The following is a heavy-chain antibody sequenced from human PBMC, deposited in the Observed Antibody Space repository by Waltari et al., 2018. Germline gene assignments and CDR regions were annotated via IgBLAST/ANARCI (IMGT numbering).Heavy chain of an antibody. CDR1: GGSIISSSW. CDR2: IHHSGRS. CDR3: ASQGGYFLDH. J-gene: IGHJ4*02. Sequence: QVQLQESGPGLVMPSGTLSLTCAVSGGSIISSSWWSWVRQPPGKGLEWIAEIHHSGRSNNNPYLKSRVTISVDRSKNQFTLKLSSVTAADTAVYYCASQGGYFLDHWGQGTLVTVSS. V-gene: IGHV4-4*02. D-gene: IGHD3-16*01.